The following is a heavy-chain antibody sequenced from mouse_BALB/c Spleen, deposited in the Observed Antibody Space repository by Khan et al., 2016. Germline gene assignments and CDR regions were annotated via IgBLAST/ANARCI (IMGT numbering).Heavy chain of an antibody. CDR2: IRLKSNNYAT. J-gene: IGHJ3*01. CDR3: TRQLGLAD. Sequence: EVTLEESGGGLVQPGGSMKLSCVASGFTFSNYWMNWVRQSPEKGLEWVAEIRLKSNNYATHYAEYVKGTCTISRDYSKSSVYLQMNNLRAEDTGMYYCTRQLGLADWGQGTLVTVSA. D-gene: IGHD3-1*01. CDR1: GFTFSNYW. V-gene: IGHV6-6*02.